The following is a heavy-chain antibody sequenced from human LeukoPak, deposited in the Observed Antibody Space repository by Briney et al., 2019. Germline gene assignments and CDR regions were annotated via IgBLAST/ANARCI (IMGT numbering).Heavy chain of an antibody. CDR3: ANQGGSLTAVGYYMDV. D-gene: IGHD1-26*01. CDR2: IRSDGTSK. CDR1: GFTFSTYG. V-gene: IGHV3-30*02. J-gene: IGHJ6*03. Sequence: QPGGSLRLSCAASGFTFSTYGMHWVRQAPGKGLEWVAFIRSDGTSKYYTDSVKGRFTISRDNSKNTLYLQMNSLRPEDTAVYYCANQGGSLTAVGYYMDVWGKGTTVTVSS.